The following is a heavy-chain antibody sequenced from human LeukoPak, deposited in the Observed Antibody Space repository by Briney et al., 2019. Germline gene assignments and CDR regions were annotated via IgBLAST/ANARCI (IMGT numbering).Heavy chain of an antibody. V-gene: IGHV1-46*01. D-gene: IGHD4-17*01. CDR3: ARDTAVTTEIGPYYFDY. CDR1: GYTFTSYY. CDR2: INPSGGST. Sequence: ASVTVSCKASGYTFTSYYMHWVRQPPGQGLEWMGIINPSGGSTSYAQKSKGRVTMTRDTSTSTVYMELSSLRSEDTAVYYCARDTAVTTEIGPYYFDYWGQGTLVTVSS. J-gene: IGHJ4*02.